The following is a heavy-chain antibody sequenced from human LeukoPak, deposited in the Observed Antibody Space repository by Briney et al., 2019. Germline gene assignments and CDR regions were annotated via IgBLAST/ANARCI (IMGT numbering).Heavy chain of an antibody. V-gene: IGHV5-51*01. D-gene: IGHD6-13*01. CDR1: GYSFTSYW. Sequence: GESLNISCKGSGYSFTSYWIGWVRQMPGKGLEWMGIIYPGDSDTRYSPSFQGQVTISVDKSISTAYLQWSSLKASDTAMYYCASRPGSITAAEKYYFDYWGQGTLVTVSS. CDR2: IYPGDSDT. J-gene: IGHJ4*02. CDR3: ASRPGSITAAEKYYFDY.